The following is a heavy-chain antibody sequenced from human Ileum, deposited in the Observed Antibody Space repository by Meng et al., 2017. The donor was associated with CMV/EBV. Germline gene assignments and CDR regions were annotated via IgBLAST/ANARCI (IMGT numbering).Heavy chain of an antibody. CDR3: STTARLFAN. Sequence: AQLVGSGGGLVKHGGSLRLSCAASGFTFSDYYMSWIRQAPGRGLECLSYISPNSVDTNYADSVKGRFTISRDNSKNSLYLQMDSLGAEDTAVYYCSTTARLFANWGQGTLVTVSS. J-gene: IGHJ4*02. D-gene: IGHD6-25*01. V-gene: IGHV3-11*05. CDR1: GFTFSDYY. CDR2: ISPNSVDT.